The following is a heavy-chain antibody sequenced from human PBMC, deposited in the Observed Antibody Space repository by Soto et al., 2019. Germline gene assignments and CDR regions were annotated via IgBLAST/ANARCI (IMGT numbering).Heavy chain of an antibody. J-gene: IGHJ4*02. Sequence: GGSLSLSCSASGLTFSNYWMSWVRQVPGNGLAWVSNIKEDGSEKYYVDSVKGRFTISRDNAKTPVHLQMNSLRDEDTAVYYCVRFSILVSGRGRGAFFDSWGQGTPVTVSS. V-gene: IGHV3-7*03. CDR3: VRFSILVSGRGRGAFFDS. CDR2: IKEDGSEK. CDR1: GLTFSNYW. D-gene: IGHD6-19*01.